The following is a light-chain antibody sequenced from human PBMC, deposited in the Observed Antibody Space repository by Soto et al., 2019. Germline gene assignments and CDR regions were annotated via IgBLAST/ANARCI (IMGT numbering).Light chain of an antibody. CDR3: QQYGSSPWT. J-gene: IGKJ1*01. CDR2: GAS. V-gene: IGKV3-20*01. Sequence: IVLTQSPGTLSLSPGERATLSCRASQSVSSSYLAWYQQKPGQAPRLHIYGASSRATGIPDRFSGSGSGTDFTLTISRLEPEDFAVYYCQQYGSSPWTFGQGTRWIS. CDR1: QSVSSSY.